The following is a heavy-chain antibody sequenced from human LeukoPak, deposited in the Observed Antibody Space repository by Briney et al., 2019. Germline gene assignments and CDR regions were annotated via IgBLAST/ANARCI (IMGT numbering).Heavy chain of an antibody. CDR1: GFTFSSYD. V-gene: IGHV1-8*01. Sequence: VASVKVSCKASGFTFSSYDINWVRQATGQGLEWMGWMNPDSGNTGYVQKFQGRVTMTRDTSISTAYMELSRLRSDDTAVYYCARELRFLEWSYFDYWGQGTLVTVSS. CDR2: MNPDSGNT. J-gene: IGHJ4*02. CDR3: ARELRFLEWSYFDY. D-gene: IGHD3-3*01.